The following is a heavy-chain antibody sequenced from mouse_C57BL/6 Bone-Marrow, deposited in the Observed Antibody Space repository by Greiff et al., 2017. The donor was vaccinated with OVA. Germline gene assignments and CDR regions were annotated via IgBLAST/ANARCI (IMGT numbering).Heavy chain of an antibody. CDR2: INPYNGGT. Sequence: EVQLQQSGPVLVKPGASVKMSCKASGYTFTDYYMNWVKQSHGKSLEWIGVINPYNGGTSYNQKFKGKATLTVYKSSSTAYMELNSLTSEDSAVYYCAIAWLLEGYWGQGTTLTVSS. CDR3: AIAWLLEGY. CDR1: GYTFTDYY. V-gene: IGHV1-19*01. D-gene: IGHD2-3*01. J-gene: IGHJ2*01.